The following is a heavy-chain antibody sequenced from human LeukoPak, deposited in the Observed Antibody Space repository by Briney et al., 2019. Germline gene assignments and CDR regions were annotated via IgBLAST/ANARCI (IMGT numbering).Heavy chain of an antibody. V-gene: IGHV4-34*01. CDR3: ARTEESGYSYRYFGYYYYMDV. CDR1: GGSFSGYY. Sequence: SETLSLTCAVYGGSFSGYYWSWIRQPPGKGLEWIGEINHSGSANYNPSLKSRVTISVDTSKNQFSLKLSSVTAADTAVYYCARTEESGYSYRYFGYYYYMDVWGKGTTVTVSS. D-gene: IGHD5-18*01. CDR2: INHSGSA. J-gene: IGHJ6*03.